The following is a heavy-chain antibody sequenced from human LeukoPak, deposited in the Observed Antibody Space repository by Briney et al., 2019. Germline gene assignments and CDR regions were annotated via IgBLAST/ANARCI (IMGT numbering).Heavy chain of an antibody. D-gene: IGHD2-15*01. Sequence: ASVKVSCKAFGYTFTSYYMHWVRQAPGQGLEWMGIINPSGGSTSYAQKFQGRVTMTRATSTSTVYMELSSLRSEDTAVYYCARVRSVSVVVAAKNAFDIWGQGTMVTVSS. CDR2: INPSGGST. CDR1: GYTFTSYY. V-gene: IGHV1-46*01. J-gene: IGHJ3*02. CDR3: ARVRSVSVVVAAKNAFDI.